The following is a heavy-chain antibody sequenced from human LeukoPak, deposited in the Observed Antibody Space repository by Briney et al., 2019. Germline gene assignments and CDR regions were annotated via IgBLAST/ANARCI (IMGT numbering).Heavy chain of an antibody. CDR2: ISASGGST. D-gene: IGHD3-9*01. V-gene: IGHV3-23*01. CDR1: GFTFSSSA. Sequence: GGSLRLSRAASGFTFSSSAMSWVRQVPGKGLEWASGISASGGSTYYADSVRGRFTISRDNSKNTLYLQMNSLRAEDTAVYYCAREAAYYDILTGLRAGYFDYWGQGTLVTVSS. J-gene: IGHJ4*02. CDR3: AREAAYYDILTGLRAGYFDY.